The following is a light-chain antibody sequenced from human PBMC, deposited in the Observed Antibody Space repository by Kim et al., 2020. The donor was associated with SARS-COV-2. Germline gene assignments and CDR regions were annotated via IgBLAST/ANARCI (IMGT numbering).Light chain of an antibody. J-gene: IGLJ3*02. V-gene: IGLV2-14*03. CDR3: LSFTSINTWV. Sequence: QSALTQPASVSGSPGQSITISCSGTTSDIGGYNFVSWFQHLPGKAPKLLIFNVSERPSGVSNRFSGSKSGTTASLTISGLQAEDEADYYCLSFTSINTWVFGGGTQLTVL. CDR2: NVS. CDR1: TSDIGGYNF.